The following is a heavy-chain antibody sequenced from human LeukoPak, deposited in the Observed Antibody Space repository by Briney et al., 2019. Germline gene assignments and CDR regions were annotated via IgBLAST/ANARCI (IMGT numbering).Heavy chain of an antibody. CDR2: INWNGGST. V-gene: IGHV3-20*01. CDR3: ARNRGYDFWSGYDY. Sequence: PGGSLRLSCAASGFTFDDYAMSWVRQAPGKGLEWVSGINWNGGSTGYADSVKGRFTVSRDNAKNSLYLQMNSLRVEDTALYHCARNRGYDFWSGYDYWGQGTLVAVSS. CDR1: GFTFDDYA. D-gene: IGHD3-3*01. J-gene: IGHJ4*02.